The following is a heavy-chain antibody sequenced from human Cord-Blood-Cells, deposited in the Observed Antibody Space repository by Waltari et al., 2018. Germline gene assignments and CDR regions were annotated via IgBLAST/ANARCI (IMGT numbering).Heavy chain of an antibody. D-gene: IGHD2-8*01. Sequence: EVQLVESGGGLVQPGGSLRLSCAASGFTFSSYEMNWVRQAPGKGLEWVSYISSSGSTIYYADSGKGRFTISRDNAKNSLYLQMNSLRAEDTAVYYCASTRMAPSDAFDIWGQGTMVTVSS. V-gene: IGHV3-48*03. CDR1: GFTFSSYE. CDR3: ASTRMAPSDAFDI. J-gene: IGHJ3*02. CDR2: ISSSGSTI.